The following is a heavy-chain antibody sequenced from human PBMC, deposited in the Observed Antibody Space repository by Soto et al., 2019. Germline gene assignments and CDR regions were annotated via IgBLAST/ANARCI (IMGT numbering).Heavy chain of an antibody. Sequence: QVQLQESGPGLVMPSQTLSLTCAVSGASISSGTYYWSWIRQHPGKGLEWIGYISYSGSTYYNPXLXSXXTISVDTSKNQLSLIVSSVTAADTAVYYCARGVRYWGQGTLVTVSS. V-gene: IGHV4-31*11. D-gene: IGHD3-3*01. CDR2: ISYSGST. CDR3: ARGVRY. CDR1: GASISSGTYY. J-gene: IGHJ4*02.